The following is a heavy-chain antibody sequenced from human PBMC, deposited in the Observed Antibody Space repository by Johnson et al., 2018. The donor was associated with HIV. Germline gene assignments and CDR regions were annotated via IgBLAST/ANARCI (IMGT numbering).Heavy chain of an antibody. D-gene: IGHD4-23*01. CDR2: IYSGGRT. CDR1: GFTVSNNY. J-gene: IGHJ3*02. V-gene: IGHV3-66*01. CDR3: ARDTVVNPPHDAFDI. Sequence: VQLVESGGGLVQPGGSLRLSCAASGFTVSNNYMSWVRQAPGTGLAWVSVIYSGGRTYYAASVTGRFTISRDNSKNTLYLQMNSLRAEDTAVYYIARDTVVNPPHDAFDIWGQGTMVTVSS.